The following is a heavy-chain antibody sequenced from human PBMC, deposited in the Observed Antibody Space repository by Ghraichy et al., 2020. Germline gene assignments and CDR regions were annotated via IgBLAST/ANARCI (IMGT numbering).Heavy chain of an antibody. V-gene: IGHV3-74*01. Sequence: GGSLRLSCAASGFSFNDYWMNWVRQAPGKGLVWVSRIKSEGRETSYADSVEGRFTISRDNAKSTLYLQMNSLRAEDTAVYYCSRGQTWGTPPPGDYWGQGTLVTVSS. CDR2: IKSEGRET. D-gene: IGHD1-14*01. CDR3: SRGQTWGTPPPGDY. CDR1: GFSFNDYW. J-gene: IGHJ4*02.